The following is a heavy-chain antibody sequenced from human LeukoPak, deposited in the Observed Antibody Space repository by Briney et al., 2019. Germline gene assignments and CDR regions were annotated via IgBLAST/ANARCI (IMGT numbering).Heavy chain of an antibody. CDR3: ARGYSSSWLTFDY. CDR2: INHSGST. J-gene: IGHJ4*02. Sequence: SETLSLTCAVYGGSFSGYYWSWSRQPPGKGLEWIEEINHSGSTNYNPSLKSRVTISVDTSKNQFSLKLSSVTAADTAVYYCARGYSSSWLTFDYWGQGTLATVSS. V-gene: IGHV4-34*01. D-gene: IGHD6-13*01. CDR1: GGSFSGYY.